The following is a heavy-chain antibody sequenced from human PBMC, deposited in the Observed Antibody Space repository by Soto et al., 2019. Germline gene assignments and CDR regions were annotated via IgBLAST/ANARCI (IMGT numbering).Heavy chain of an antibody. J-gene: IGHJ1*01. CDR2: ISAHNGNT. D-gene: IGHD6-13*01. CDR1: GYTFTNYG. Sequence: QVQLVQSGAEVKKPGASVKVSCKASGYTFTNYGISWVRQAPGQGLEWMGWISAHNGNTNYAQKLQGRLTMTTDTSTSTAYMELTSLSADDTAVYYCARDPRIAAPGTFYVHHWGQGTLVTVSS. V-gene: IGHV1-18*04. CDR3: ARDPRIAAPGTFYVHH.